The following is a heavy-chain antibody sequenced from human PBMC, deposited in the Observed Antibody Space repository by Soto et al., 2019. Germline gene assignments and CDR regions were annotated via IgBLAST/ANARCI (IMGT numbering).Heavy chain of an antibody. D-gene: IGHD3-10*01. J-gene: IGHJ3*02. CDR2: ISAYNGNT. Sequence: ASVKVSCKASGYTFTSYGISWVRQAPGQGLEWMGWISAYNGNTNYAQKLQGRVTMTTDTSTSTAYMELRSLRSDDTAVYYCARDSKPRNTCYYGTDAFEIWGKGTMVTV. V-gene: IGHV1-18*01. CDR1: GYTFTSYG. CDR3: ARDSKPRNTCYYGTDAFEI.